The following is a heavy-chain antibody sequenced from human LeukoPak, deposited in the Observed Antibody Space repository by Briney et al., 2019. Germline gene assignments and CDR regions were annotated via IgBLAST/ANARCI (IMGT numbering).Heavy chain of an antibody. CDR3: AKDIATGNRLYYFDY. D-gene: IGHD1-14*01. CDR2: ISWNSGSI. V-gene: IGHV3-9*01. J-gene: IGHJ4*02. CDR1: GFTFDDYA. Sequence: PGGSLRLSCAASGFTFDDYAIHWVRHAPGKGLEWVSGISWNSGSIGYADSVKGRFTISRDNAKNSLYLQMNSLRAEDTALYYCAKDIATGNRLYYFDYWGQGTLVTVSS.